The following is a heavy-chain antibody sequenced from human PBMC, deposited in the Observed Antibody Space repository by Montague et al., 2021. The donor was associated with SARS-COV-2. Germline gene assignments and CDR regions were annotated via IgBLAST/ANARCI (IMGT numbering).Heavy chain of an antibody. CDR1: GGSFDSDNFF. Sequence: SETLSLTCSVSGGSFDSDNFFWVWMRQPPGMELMWNRVITNGAKYFPTPSLQVRITIYTHTSRNSLTLNSETVTATAAAFYYCARHRRYDVVTYYPDFWGQGTLVTVSS. D-gene: IGHD3-9*01. CDR3: ARHRRYDVVTYYPDF. CDR2: ITNGAKY. V-gene: IGHV4-39*01. J-gene: IGHJ4*02.